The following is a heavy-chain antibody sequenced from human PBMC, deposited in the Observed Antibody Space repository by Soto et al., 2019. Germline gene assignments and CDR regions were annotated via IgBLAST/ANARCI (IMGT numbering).Heavy chain of an antibody. D-gene: IGHD3-10*01. V-gene: IGHV4-39*07. CDR1: GVSMGGGRYY. Sequence: SETLSLTCTVSGVSMGGGRYYWGWIRHPPGKGLEWIGEINHSGSTNYNPSLKSRVTISVDTSKNQFSLKLSSVTAADMVVYYCARVRNTMVRGVKNFDYWGQGTLVTVSS. CDR3: ARVRNTMVRGVKNFDY. CDR2: INHSGST. J-gene: IGHJ4*02.